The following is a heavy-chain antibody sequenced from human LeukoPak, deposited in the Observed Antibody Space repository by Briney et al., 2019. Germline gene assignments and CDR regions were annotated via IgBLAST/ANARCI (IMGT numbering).Heavy chain of an antibody. CDR3: ARQGYSGHSQGAADY. D-gene: IGHD4-23*01. Sequence: ASVKVSCKASGYTFASYYMHWVRQAPGQGLEWMGIINPSGGGTSYAQKFQGRVTMTRDTSTSTAHMELRSLRSDDTAVYYCARQGYSGHSQGAADYWGQGTLVTVSS. CDR1: GYTFASYY. J-gene: IGHJ4*02. CDR2: INPSGGGT. V-gene: IGHV1-46*01.